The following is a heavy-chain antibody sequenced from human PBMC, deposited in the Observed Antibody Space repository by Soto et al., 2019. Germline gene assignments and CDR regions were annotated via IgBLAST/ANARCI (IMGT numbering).Heavy chain of an antibody. J-gene: IGHJ1*01. CDR3: AHTVGLVVVTSEDEYFQH. CDR2: IYWDDDK. Sequence: SGPTLVNPTQTLTLTCTFSGFSLITSGLGVGWIRQPPGKALEWLAVIYWDDDKGYSPSLKNRLTITKDTSKNQVVLTMTNMDPVDTATYYCAHTVGLVVVTSEDEYFQHWGQGTQVTVSS. V-gene: IGHV2-5*02. CDR1: GFSLITSGLG. D-gene: IGHD2-15*01.